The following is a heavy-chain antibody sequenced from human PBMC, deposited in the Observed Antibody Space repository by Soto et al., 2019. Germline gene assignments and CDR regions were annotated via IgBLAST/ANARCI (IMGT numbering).Heavy chain of an antibody. CDR1: GYTFTGYH. Sequence: QVQLVQSGAEVKKPGASVKVSCKASGYTFTGYHMHWVRQAPGQGLEWMGWINPNSGVTIYAQKFQGRVIMTRETPITTAYMELSRLTSDDPAVYYCARRLGLLVTPIPGYWGQGTLVTVSS. J-gene: IGHJ4*02. CDR3: ARRLGLLVTPIPGY. V-gene: IGHV1-2*02. CDR2: INPNSGVT. D-gene: IGHD2-21*02.